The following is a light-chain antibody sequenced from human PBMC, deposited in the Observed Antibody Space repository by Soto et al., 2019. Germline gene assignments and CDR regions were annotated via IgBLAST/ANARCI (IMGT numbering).Light chain of an antibody. CDR1: SSDIGGYNF. CDR2: KVS. Sequence: QSVLTQPASVSGSPGQSITIPCTGTSSDIGGYNFVSWYQQHPGRAPTLVIYKVSDRPSGVSSRFSASKSGNTASLTISGLQAEDEADYYCCSYAGSYWVFGGGTKLTVL. CDR3: CSYAGSYWV. V-gene: IGLV2-14*01. J-gene: IGLJ3*02.